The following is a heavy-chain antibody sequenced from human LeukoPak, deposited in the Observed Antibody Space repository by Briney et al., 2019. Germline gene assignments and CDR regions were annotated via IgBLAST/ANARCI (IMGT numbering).Heavy chain of an antibody. J-gene: IGHJ4*02. Sequence: PGGSLRLSCAASGFTVSSNYMSWVRQAPGKGLEWVSYISSSGSTIYYADSVKGRFTISRDNAKNSLYLQMNSLRAEDTAVYYCARGYSYGTVYWGQGTLVTVSS. V-gene: IGHV3-11*04. CDR3: ARGYSYGTVY. CDR1: GFTVSSNY. D-gene: IGHD5-18*01. CDR2: ISSSGSTI.